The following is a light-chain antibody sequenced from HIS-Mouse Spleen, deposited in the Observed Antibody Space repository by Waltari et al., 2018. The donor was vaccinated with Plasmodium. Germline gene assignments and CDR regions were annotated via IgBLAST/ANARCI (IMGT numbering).Light chain of an antibody. Sequence: EIVMTQSPATLSVSPGERATLSCRASQSVSSNLAGYQQKPGQAPRLLIYGASTRATGIPARFSGSGSGTEFTLTISSLQSEDFAVYYCQQYNNWSFIFGPGTKVDIK. CDR2: GAS. V-gene: IGKV3-15*01. CDR3: QQYNNWSFI. J-gene: IGKJ3*01. CDR1: QSVSSN.